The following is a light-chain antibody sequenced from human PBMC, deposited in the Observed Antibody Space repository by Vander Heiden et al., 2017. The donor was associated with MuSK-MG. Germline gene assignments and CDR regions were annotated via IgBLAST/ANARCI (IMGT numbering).Light chain of an antibody. Sequence: EIVLTQSPATLSLSPGERVTLSCRASQTIGSYLGWYQQKPGQAPRLLIYDASNRATGIPARFTGSWSGTDFTLTISSLAPEDFAVYYCQHRYTWPLTFGGGTKVEMK. J-gene: IGKJ4*01. CDR2: DAS. CDR1: QTIGSY. CDR3: QHRYTWPLT. V-gene: IGKV3-11*01.